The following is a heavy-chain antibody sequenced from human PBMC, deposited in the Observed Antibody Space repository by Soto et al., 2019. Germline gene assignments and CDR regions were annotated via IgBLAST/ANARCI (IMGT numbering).Heavy chain of an antibody. D-gene: IGHD1-1*01. Sequence: EVQLLESGGGSVQPGGSLKLSCAVSGFSISEYGVTWVRQPPGKGLYWVSGFSGGRGGTFYADSVRGRFTISRDDSRNMVYLQMDSLGVEDTAVYYCVKWNGVGDSCGQGTLVTVSS. J-gene: IGHJ4*02. CDR3: VKWNGVGDS. V-gene: IGHV3-23*01. CDR1: GFSISEYG. CDR2: FSGGRGGT.